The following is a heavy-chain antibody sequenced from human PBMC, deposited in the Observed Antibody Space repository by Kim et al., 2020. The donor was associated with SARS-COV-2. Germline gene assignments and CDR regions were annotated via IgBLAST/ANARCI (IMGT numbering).Heavy chain of an antibody. Sequence: SETLSLTCTVSGGSISSYYWSWIRQPPGKGLEWIGYIYYSGSTNYNPSLKSRVTISVDTSKNQFSLKLSSVTAADTAVYYCARSRDTAMVTGGMDVWGQG. J-gene: IGHJ6*02. V-gene: IGHV4-59*01. D-gene: IGHD5-18*01. CDR2: IYYSGST. CDR3: ARSRDTAMVTGGMDV. CDR1: GGSISSYY.